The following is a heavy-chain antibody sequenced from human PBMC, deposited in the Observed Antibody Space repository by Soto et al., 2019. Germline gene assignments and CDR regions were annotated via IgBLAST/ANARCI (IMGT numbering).Heavy chain of an antibody. Sequence: SETLSLTCTVSGGSISSYYWSWIRQPPGKGLEWIGYIYYSGSTNYNPSLKSRVTISVDTSKNQFSLKLSSVTAADTAVYYCARVDSSSWYKGSYYGMDVWGQGTTVTVSS. D-gene: IGHD6-13*01. CDR2: IYYSGST. CDR1: GGSISSYY. CDR3: ARVDSSSWYKGSYYGMDV. J-gene: IGHJ6*02. V-gene: IGHV4-59*01.